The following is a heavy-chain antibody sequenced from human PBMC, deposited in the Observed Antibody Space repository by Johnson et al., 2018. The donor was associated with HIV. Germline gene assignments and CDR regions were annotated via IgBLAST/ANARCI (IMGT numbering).Heavy chain of an antibody. CDR1: GITFSDYY. Sequence: QVQLVESGGGLVKPGGSLRLSCAASGITFSDYYMSWIRHAPGKGLEWVSYISSSGNTIYYADSVKGRVTISRDNAKKSLYLQMNSLRAEDTAVYYCARDKGRGAFDIWGQGTMVTVSS. CDR2: ISSSGNTI. D-gene: IGHD3-10*01. V-gene: IGHV3-11*04. CDR3: ARDKGRGAFDI. J-gene: IGHJ3*02.